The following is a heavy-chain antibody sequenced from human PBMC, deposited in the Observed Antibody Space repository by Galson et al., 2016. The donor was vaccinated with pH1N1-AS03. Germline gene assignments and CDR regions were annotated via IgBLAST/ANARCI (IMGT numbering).Heavy chain of an antibody. CDR3: ANLFGDYSFDY. Sequence: SLRLSCAASGFTFSNYAVAWVRQAPGKGLEWASGIGANGGSTYSDADSVKGRFIIPRDNSKNTLYLQMYSLTAEDTAIYYCANLFGDYSFDYWGQGTLVSVSS. V-gene: IGHV3-23*01. CDR2: IGANGGST. CDR1: GFTFSNYA. D-gene: IGHD4-17*01. J-gene: IGHJ4*02.